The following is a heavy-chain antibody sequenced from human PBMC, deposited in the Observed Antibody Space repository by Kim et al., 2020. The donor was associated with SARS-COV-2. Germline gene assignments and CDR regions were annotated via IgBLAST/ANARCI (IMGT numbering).Heavy chain of an antibody. Sequence: SETLSLTCTVSGVSISSYYWSWIRQPPGKGLEWIGYIYYSGSTNYNPSLKSRVTISVDTSKNQFSLKLSSVTAADTAVYYCARGYYDSSGYFWFDPWGQGTLVTVSS. CDR3: ARGYYDSSGYFWFDP. D-gene: IGHD3-22*01. CDR2: IYYSGST. CDR1: GVSISSYY. J-gene: IGHJ5*02. V-gene: IGHV4-59*01.